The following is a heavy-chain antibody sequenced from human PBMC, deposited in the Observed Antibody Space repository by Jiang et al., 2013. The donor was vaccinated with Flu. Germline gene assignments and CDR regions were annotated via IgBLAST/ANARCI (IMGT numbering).Heavy chain of an antibody. CDR1: GFTFSSYA. CDR2: ISGSGGST. Sequence: VQLLESGGGLVQPGGSLRLSCAASGFTFSSYAMSWVRQAPGKGLEWVSAISGSGGSTYYADSVKGRFTISRDNSKNTLYLQMNSLRAEDTAVYYCAKFTHRISAAGGGAWGQGNPGPPSPQ. D-gene: IGHD6-13*01. J-gene: IGHJ5*02. V-gene: IGHV3-23*01. CDR3: AKFTHRISAAGGGA.